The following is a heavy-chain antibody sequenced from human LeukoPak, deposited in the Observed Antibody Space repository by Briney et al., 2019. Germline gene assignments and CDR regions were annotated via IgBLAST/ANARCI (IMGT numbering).Heavy chain of an antibody. CDR1: GFTFRSFE. V-gene: IGHV3-48*03. CDR3: ARVPDEDSPFDL. J-gene: IGHJ3*01. CDR2: ISSSGSTM. Sequence: GGSLRLSCAVSGFTFRSFEMNWVRQGPGKGLEWVAFISSSGSTMYFADSVKGRFTISRDNAKNSMYLQMNSLRAEDTAVYYCARVPDEDSPFDLWGQGTMVTVSS.